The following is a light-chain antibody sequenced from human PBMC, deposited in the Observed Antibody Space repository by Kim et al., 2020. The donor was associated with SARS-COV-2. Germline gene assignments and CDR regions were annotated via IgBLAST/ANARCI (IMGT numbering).Light chain of an antibody. Sequence: DIQMTQSPSTLSASVGDRVALTCRASQSISSWLAWYQQKPGKAPKRLIYKASSLESGVPSRFSGSGSGTEFTLTISSLQPDDFATYYCQQYNSYPWTFGQGTKVDIK. CDR3: QQYNSYPWT. CDR2: KAS. V-gene: IGKV1-5*03. CDR1: QSISSW. J-gene: IGKJ1*01.